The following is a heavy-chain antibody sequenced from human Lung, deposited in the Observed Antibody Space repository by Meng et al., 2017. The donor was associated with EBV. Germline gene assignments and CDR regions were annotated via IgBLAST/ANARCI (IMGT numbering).Heavy chain of an antibody. CDR2: IYYSGST. D-gene: IGHD3-22*01. V-gene: IGHV4-31*03. J-gene: IGHJ4*02. Sequence: ESAPALVKPSQTLSFICTVSGGSISSGGHYWSWIRQHPEKGLEWIGYIYYSGSTYYKPSLKSRLTISVDTSKNQLSLRLSSVTAADTAVYYCARGLWYYDRGGYFDNWGRGTLVTVSS. CDR3: ARGLWYYDRGGYFDN. CDR1: GGSISSGGHY.